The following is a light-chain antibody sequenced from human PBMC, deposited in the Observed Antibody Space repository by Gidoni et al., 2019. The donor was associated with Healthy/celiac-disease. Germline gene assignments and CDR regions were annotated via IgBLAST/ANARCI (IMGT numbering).Light chain of an antibody. CDR1: SSDVGGYNY. V-gene: IGLV2-14*01. J-gene: IGLJ2*01. CDR3: SSYTSSSTVV. Sequence: QSALTQPASVSGSPGQSITISCTGTSSDVGGYNYVSWYQQHPGKAPTLMIDEVSNRPSGVSKRFAGSKSGNTASLTISGLQAEDEADYYCSSYTSSSTVVFGGGTKLTVL. CDR2: EVS.